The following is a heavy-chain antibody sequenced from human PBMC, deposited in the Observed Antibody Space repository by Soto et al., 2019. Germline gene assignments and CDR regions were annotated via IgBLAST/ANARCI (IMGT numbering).Heavy chain of an antibody. CDR2: ISGSGSST. V-gene: IGHV3-23*01. CDR3: PKAWGIAY. Sequence: EVQLLESGGGLVEPGGSRRLSCAASGFTFSSYTMSWVRQAPGKGLEWVSTISGSGSSTYSADSVKGRFTISRDNSKNTLHLQMSGLRVEGTAIYYWPKAWGIAYWGQGTLVNVSS. J-gene: IGHJ4*02. D-gene: IGHD7-27*01. CDR1: GFTFSSYT.